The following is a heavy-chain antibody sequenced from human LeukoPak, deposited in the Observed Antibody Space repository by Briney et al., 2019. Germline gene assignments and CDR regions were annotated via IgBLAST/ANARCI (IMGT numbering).Heavy chain of an antibody. CDR1: GGSIRSSYYY. D-gene: IGHD3-10*01. CDR2: IYDSGST. V-gene: IGHV4-39*07. J-gene: IGHJ3*02. CDR3: ARDPPGPYYYGSGSPDAFDI. Sequence: PSETLSLTCTVSGGSIRSSYYYWGWIRQPPGKGLEWIGSIYDSGSTYYNPSLKSRVTISVDKSKNQFSLKLSSVTAADTAVYYCARDPPGPYYYGSGSPDAFDIWGQGTMVTVSS.